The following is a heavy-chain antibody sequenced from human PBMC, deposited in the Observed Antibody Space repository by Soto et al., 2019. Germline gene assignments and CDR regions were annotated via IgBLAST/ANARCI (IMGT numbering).Heavy chain of an antibody. CDR2: ISHHGLKE. CDR3: AKDWVGGSNKYYFEY. V-gene: IGHV3-30*18. J-gene: IGHJ4*02. CDR1: GFAFRDYG. D-gene: IGHD1-26*01. Sequence: GGSLRLSCVASGFAFRDYGMHWVRQAPGKGLEWVAGISHHGLKEHYADSVKGRFTISRDNSKKTVYLQLNSLRGDDTAVYYCAKDWVGGSNKYYFEYWGQGTLVTVSS.